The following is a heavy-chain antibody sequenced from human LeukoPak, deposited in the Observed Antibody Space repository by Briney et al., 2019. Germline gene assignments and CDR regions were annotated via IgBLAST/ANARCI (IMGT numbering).Heavy chain of an antibody. D-gene: IGHD4-11*01. V-gene: IGHV1-2*02. CDR2: INPNSGGT. CDR1: GYTFTGYY. CDR3: ARAAVTTFQYYFDY. J-gene: IGHJ4*02. Sequence: ASVKVSCKASGYTFTGYYMHWVRQAPGQGLEWMGWINPNSGGTNYAQKFQGRVTMTRDTSISTAYMELSRLRSDDTAVYYCARAAVTTFQYYFDYWGQGTLVTVSS.